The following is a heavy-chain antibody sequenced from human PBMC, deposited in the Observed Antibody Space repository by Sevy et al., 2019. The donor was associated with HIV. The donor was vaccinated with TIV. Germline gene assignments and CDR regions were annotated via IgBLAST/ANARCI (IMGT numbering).Heavy chain of an antibody. CDR3: ASGLAVSVDF. CDR2: IFPIFGKA. J-gene: IGHJ4*02. D-gene: IGHD6-19*01. V-gene: IGHV1-69*13. Sequence: ASVKVSCKASGGTFSSSAISWVRQAPGQGLEWMGEIFPIFGKAKYARKFQGRVTISADESTSTAYMELSSLRSEDTAVYFCASGLAVSVDFWGQGTLVTVSS. CDR1: GGTFSSSA.